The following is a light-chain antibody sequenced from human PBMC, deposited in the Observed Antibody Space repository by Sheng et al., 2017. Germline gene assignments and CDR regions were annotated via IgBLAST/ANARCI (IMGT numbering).Light chain of an antibody. J-gene: IGKJ1*01. V-gene: IGKV3-20*01. Sequence: EIVLTQSPATLSLSPGERATLSCRASQSVWNTLAWYQQKPGQAPRLLIYDTSSRATGIPDRFSGSGSGTDFTLTISRLEPEDFAVYYCQQYGNSPRTFGPGTKVEIK. CDR2: DTS. CDR1: QSVWNT. CDR3: QQYGNSPRT.